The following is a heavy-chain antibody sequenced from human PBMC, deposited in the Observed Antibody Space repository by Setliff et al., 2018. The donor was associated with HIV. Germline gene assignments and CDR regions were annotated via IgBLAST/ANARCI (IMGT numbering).Heavy chain of an antibody. CDR1: GGSIKSSSYY. J-gene: IGHJ1*01. V-gene: IGHV4-39*07. Sequence: PSETLSLTCTVSGGSIKSSSYYWGWIRQPPGKGQDWIGSIHYSGNTYYNPSLKRRVTIAEDTSRNQFSLRLSSVTAADTAIYYCARVPTSSWYVTTQRTKEYFHHWGQGTLVTVSS. CDR3: ARVPTSSWYVTTQRTKEYFHH. D-gene: IGHD6-13*01. CDR2: IHYSGNT.